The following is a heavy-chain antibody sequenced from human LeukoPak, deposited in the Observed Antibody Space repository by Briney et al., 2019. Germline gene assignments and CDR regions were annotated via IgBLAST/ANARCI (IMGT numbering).Heavy chain of an antibody. CDR1: GGSISSYY. D-gene: IGHD4-23*01. J-gene: IGHJ4*02. CDR2: IYTSGST. CDR3: AREDGGHFDY. Sequence: SETLSLTCTVSGGSISSYYWSWVRQPAGKGLEWIGRIYTSGSTNYNPYLTSRGTMLVETSKNQFSLKLSSVTAADTAVYYCAREDGGHFDYWGQGTLVTVSS. V-gene: IGHV4-4*07.